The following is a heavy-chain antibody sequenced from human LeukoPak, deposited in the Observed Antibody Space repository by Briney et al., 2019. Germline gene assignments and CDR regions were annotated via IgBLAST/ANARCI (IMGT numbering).Heavy chain of an antibody. CDR2: ISGYSGST. V-gene: IGHV1-18*01. Sequence: ASVKVSCKTSGYTFATYSINWVRQAPGQGLEWMGWISGYSGSTNYAQKLQGRVTMTTDTSTTAAYMELRSLKSDDTAVYYCARGHSSGRDYYFDTWGQGTLVTVSS. J-gene: IGHJ4*02. D-gene: IGHD6-19*01. CDR1: GYTFATYS. CDR3: ARGHSSGRDYYFDT.